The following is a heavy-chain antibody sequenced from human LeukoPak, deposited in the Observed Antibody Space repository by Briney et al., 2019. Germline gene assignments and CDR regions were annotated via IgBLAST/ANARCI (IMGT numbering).Heavy chain of an antibody. J-gene: IGHJ5*02. V-gene: IGHV3-21*01. CDR3: ARRIAAAGGFDP. Sequence: GGCLSLSCAAYGFTLSSYRMNWVRQAPGKGLEWVSSISSSSSYIYYADSVKGRSTISRDNAKNSLYLQMNGLRAEDTAVYYCARRIAAAGGFDPWGQGTLVTVSS. CDR1: GFTLSSYR. CDR2: ISSSSSYI. D-gene: IGHD6-13*01.